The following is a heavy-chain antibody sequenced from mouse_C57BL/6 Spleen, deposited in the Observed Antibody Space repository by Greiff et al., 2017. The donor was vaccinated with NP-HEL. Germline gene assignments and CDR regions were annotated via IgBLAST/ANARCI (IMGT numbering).Heavy chain of an antibody. J-gene: IGHJ2*01. V-gene: IGHV5-17*01. Sequence: EVQLVESGGGLVKPGGSLKLSCAASGFTFSDYGMHWVRQAPEKGLEWVAYISSGSSTIYYADTVKGRFTISRDNAKNTLFLQMTSLRSEDTAMYYCASKAYDYDVDYYFDYWGQGTTLTVSS. CDR1: GFTFSDYG. D-gene: IGHD2-4*01. CDR2: ISSGSSTI. CDR3: ASKAYDYDVDYYFDY.